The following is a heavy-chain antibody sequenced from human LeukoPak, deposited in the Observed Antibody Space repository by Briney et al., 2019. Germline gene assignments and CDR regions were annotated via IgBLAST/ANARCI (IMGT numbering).Heavy chain of an antibody. Sequence: SVKVSCTASGGAFSSYAISWVRQAPGQGLEWMGGIIPIFGTANYAQKFQGRVTITADESTSTAYMELSSLRSEDTAVYYCARPDEDRGYSYGYNYWGQGTLVTVSS. CDR2: IIPIFGTA. CDR3: ARPDEDRGYSYGYNY. J-gene: IGHJ4*02. D-gene: IGHD5-18*01. V-gene: IGHV1-69*13. CDR1: GGAFSSYA.